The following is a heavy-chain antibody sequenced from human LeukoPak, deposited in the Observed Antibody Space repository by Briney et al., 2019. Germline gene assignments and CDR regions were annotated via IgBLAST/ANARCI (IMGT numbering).Heavy chain of an antibody. V-gene: IGHV3-23*01. CDR1: GFTFYSYT. CDR2: ISGHDGST. D-gene: IGHD2-2*01. CDR3: AKDGPSSPSNFYYYYTLDV. Sequence: GGSLRLSCAASGFTFYSYTMYWVRQAPGKGLEWVSAISGHDGSTFYADSVKGRFTISRDNSKNTLYLQMNSLRAGGTGVYYCAKDGPSSPSNFYYYYTLDVWGEGTGVSVSS. J-gene: IGHJ6*03.